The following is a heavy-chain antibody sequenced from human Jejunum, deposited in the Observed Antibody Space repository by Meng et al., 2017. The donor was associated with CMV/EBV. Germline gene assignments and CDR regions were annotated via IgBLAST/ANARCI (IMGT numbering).Heavy chain of an antibody. D-gene: IGHD3-3*01. CDR3: VRVFNYDFWDGYSDYYFDY. CDR2: VSSSRSTNFI. J-gene: IGHJ4*02. Sequence: TMNRVRQAPGKGLEWVSSVSSSRSTNFIYYADSVKGRFTISRDNAKNSVYLQMNSLRAEDTAVYYCVRVFNYDFWDGYSDYYFDYWGQGTLVTVSS. CDR1: T. V-gene: IGHV3-21*01.